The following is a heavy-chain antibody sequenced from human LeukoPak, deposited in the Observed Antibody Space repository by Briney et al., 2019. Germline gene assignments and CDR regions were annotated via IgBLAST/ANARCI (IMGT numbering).Heavy chain of an antibody. CDR2: IRSKTYGGTT. V-gene: IGHV3-49*04. D-gene: IGHD6-13*01. CDR1: GFTFGDYA. CDR3: TRRLPIAAAFGFDP. Sequence: GGSLRLSCTASGFTFGDYAMSWVRQAPGKGLEWVGFIRSKTYGGTTEYAASVKGRFTISRDDSKSIAYLQMNSLKTVDTAVYYCTRRLPIAAAFGFDPWGQGTLVTVSS. J-gene: IGHJ5*02.